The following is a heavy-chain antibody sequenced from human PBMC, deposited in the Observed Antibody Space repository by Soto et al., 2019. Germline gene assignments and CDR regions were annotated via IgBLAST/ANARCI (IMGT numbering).Heavy chain of an antibody. D-gene: IGHD6-19*01. J-gene: IGHJ4*02. CDR2: ISYDGSNK. CDR3: ARDSSGWH. Sequence: QVQLVESGGGVVQPGRSLRLSCAASGFTFSSYAMHWVRQAPGKGLEWVAVISYDGSNKYYADSVKGRFTISRDNSKNTLYLQMNSLRAEDTAVYYCARDSSGWHWGQGTLVTVSS. V-gene: IGHV3-30-3*01. CDR1: GFTFSSYA.